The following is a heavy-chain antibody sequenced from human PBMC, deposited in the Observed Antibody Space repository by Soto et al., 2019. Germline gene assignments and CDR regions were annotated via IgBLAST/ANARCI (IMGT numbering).Heavy chain of an antibody. V-gene: IGHV4-31*03. J-gene: IGHJ5*02. CDR1: GGSISSGGYY. D-gene: IGHD3-10*01. CDR3: ARAMVRGGPRESWFDP. CDR2: IYYSGST. Sequence: QVQLQESGPGLVKPSQTLSLTCTVSGGSISSGGYYWSWIRQHPGKGLEWIGYIYYSGSTYYNPPLKSRVTISVDTSKNQFSLKLSSVTAADTAVYYCARAMVRGGPRESWFDPWGQGTLVTVSS.